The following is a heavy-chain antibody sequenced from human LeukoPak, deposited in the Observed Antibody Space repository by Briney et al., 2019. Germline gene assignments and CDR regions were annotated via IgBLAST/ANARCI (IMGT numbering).Heavy chain of an antibody. V-gene: IGHV1-69*04. CDR1: GGTFSSYA. D-gene: IGHD3-10*01. Sequence: GASVKVSCKASGGTFSSYAISWVRQAPGQGLEWMGRIIPILGIANYAQKFQGRVTITTDESTSTAYMELSSLRSDDTAVYYCARDGSGVWFDYWGQGTLVTVSS. CDR2: IIPILGIA. J-gene: IGHJ4*02. CDR3: ARDGSGVWFDY.